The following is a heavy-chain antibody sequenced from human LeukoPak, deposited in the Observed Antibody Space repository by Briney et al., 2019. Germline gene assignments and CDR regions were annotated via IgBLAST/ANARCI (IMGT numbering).Heavy chain of an antibody. V-gene: IGHV3-7*01. CDR2: IRQDGGEK. CDR3: ARDRRTWQLVLFDY. D-gene: IGHD6-6*01. J-gene: IGHJ4*02. CDR1: GFSFTSYW. Sequence: GGSLRLSCAVSGFSFTSYWMNWVRQAPGKGLEWVASIRQDGGEKYYVDSVKGRFTISRDNAKNSLYLQMNSLRAEDTAVYYCARDRRTWQLVLFDYWGQGTLVTVSS.